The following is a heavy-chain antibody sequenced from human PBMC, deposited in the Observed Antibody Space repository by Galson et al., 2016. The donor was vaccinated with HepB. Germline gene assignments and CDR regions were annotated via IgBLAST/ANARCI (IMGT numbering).Heavy chain of an antibody. D-gene: IGHD2-8*02. Sequence: SLRLSCAASGITFSNNWMSWVRQAPGKGLEWVANIKQDGSEKYYVDSVKGRFTISRDNAKNSLYLQMNSLRAEDTAVYYCARGSGYCTDINCHGDAFDIWGQGTMVTVSS. CDR2: IKQDGSEK. CDR1: GITFSNNW. J-gene: IGHJ3*02. CDR3: ARGSGYCTDINCHGDAFDI. V-gene: IGHV3-7*04.